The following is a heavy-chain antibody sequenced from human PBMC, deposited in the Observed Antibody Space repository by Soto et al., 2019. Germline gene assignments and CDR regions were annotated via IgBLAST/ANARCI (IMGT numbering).Heavy chain of an antibody. Sequence: PGGSLRLSCAASGFTFSSFWMTWVRQVPGKGLEWVANIKQDGSEKYYVDSVKGRFTISRDNAKNSLFLQINSLRAEDTAVYYCARVGVANPSGLYYYYMDVWDKGTTVTVSS. CDR1: GFTFSSFW. CDR2: IKQDGSEK. D-gene: IGHD5-12*01. V-gene: IGHV3-7*01. CDR3: ARVGVANPSGLYYYYMDV. J-gene: IGHJ6*03.